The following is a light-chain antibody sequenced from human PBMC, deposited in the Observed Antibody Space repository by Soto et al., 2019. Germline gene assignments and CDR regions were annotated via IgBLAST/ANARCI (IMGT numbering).Light chain of an antibody. J-gene: IGKJ4*01. CDR2: LGS. CDR3: MQALQTPT. CDR1: QSLLHSNGYNY. V-gene: IGKV2-28*01. Sequence: DIVMTQSALSLPVTPGEPASISCRSSQSLLHSNGYNYLDWYLQKPGQSPQILIYLGSHRASGVPDRFSGSGSGTDFTLKISRVEAEDVGVYYCMQALQTPTFGGGTRVEIK.